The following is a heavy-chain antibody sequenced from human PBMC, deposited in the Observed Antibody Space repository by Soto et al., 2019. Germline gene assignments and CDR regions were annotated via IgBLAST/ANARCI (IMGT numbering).Heavy chain of an antibody. CDR3: ARTYGSGDYFLPFEY. Sequence: QVQLLQSGAEVKKPGASVKVSCKASGYMFNTSVITWVRQAPGQGLEWMGWISVYNGIIGYAQKLEGRVTMTIDTSTSTAYMELKSLTSDDTAVYYCARTYGSGDYFLPFEYWVQGTPVSVSS. CDR1: GYMFNTSV. D-gene: IGHD3-10*01. CDR2: ISVYNGII. V-gene: IGHV1-18*01. J-gene: IGHJ4*02.